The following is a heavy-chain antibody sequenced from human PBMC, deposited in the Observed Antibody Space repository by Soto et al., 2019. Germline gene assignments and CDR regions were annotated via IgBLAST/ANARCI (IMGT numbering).Heavy chain of an antibody. V-gene: IGHV1-18*01. CDR1: GYSFTTYG. CDR2: ISGYNGNT. J-gene: IGHJ6*02. Sequence: QVQLVQSRGEVKKPGASVKVSCKTSGYSFTTYGISWVRQAPGQGLEWMGWISGYNGNTNYAQKLQGRVTMTTDTSTSTAYMERRSLRSDDTAVYYCASEGPAPYYYSGMDVWGQGSTVTVSS. CDR3: ASEGPAPYYYSGMDV.